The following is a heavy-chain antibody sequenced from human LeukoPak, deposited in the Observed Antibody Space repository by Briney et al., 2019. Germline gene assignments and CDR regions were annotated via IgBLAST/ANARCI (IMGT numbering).Heavy chain of an antibody. CDR1: GFRFDDYA. CDR3: AREYSGTYLVDF. V-gene: IGHV3-9*01. CDR2: ISWNSVSK. Sequence: PGGSLRLSCAASGFRFDDYAMHWVRQTPGKGLEWVSGISWNSVSKEYADSVKGRITISRDNAKNSLYLQMSSLRGEDTALYYCAREYSGTYLVDFWGQGTLVTVSS. J-gene: IGHJ4*02. D-gene: IGHD1-26*01.